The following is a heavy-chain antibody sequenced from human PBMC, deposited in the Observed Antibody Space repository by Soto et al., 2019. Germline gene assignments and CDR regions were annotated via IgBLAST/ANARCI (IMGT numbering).Heavy chain of an antibody. CDR2: IKSKTDGGTT. Sequence: PGGSLRLSCAASGFTFSNAWMNWVRQAPGKGLEWVGRIKSKTDGGTTDYSAPVKGRFTISRDDSKNTLYLQMNSLKTEDTAVYYCTTSFGFYYGDYEIYYFYYRTQGSLVPVSA. CDR1: GFTFSNAW. CDR3: TTSFGFYYGDYEIYYFYY. J-gene: IGHJ4*02. V-gene: IGHV3-15*07. D-gene: IGHD4-17*01.